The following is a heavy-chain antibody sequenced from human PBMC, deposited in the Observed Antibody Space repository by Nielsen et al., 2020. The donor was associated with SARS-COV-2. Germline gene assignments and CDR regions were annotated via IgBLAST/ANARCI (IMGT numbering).Heavy chain of an antibody. Sequence: VKVSCKASDNTFFSYSIIWVRQAPGQGLEWMGRITPNNGNVKYAQNLQDRVTMTADASTTTVYMDLRRLRFDDTAVYYCARVASGVVPGPLGIGMWYSYYYMDVWGKGTTVTVSS. CDR3: ARVASGVVPGPLGIGMWYSYYYMDV. J-gene: IGHJ6*03. CDR2: ITPNNGNV. CDR1: DNTFFSYS. D-gene: IGHD2-2*01. V-gene: IGHV1-18*04.